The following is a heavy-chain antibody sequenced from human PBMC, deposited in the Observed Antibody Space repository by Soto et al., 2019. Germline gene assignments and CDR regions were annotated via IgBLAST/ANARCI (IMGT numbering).Heavy chain of an antibody. Sequence: PGGSLRLSCAASGFTFSSYGMHWVRQAPGKGLEWVAVIWYDGSNKYYADSVKGRFTISRDNSKNTLYLQMNSLRAEDTAVYYCARGGLGSSNLLYYYYGMDVWGQGATVTVS. CDR1: GFTFSSYG. CDR2: IWYDGSNK. CDR3: ARGGLGSSNLLYYYYGMDV. J-gene: IGHJ6*02. D-gene: IGHD6-6*01. V-gene: IGHV3-33*01.